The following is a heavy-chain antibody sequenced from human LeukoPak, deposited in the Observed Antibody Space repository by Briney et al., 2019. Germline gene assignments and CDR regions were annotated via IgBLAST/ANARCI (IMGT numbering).Heavy chain of an antibody. CDR3: ARVKTEMSYDAFDI. CDR1: GGSISNYY. Sequence: PSETLSLTCSVSGGSISNYYWSWIRQPPGKGLEWIAYIYSSGSANYNPSLKSRVTISVDTSQNQFFLKLSSVTAADTAVYYCARVKTEMSYDAFDIWGQGTMVTVSS. D-gene: IGHD1-14*01. V-gene: IGHV4-59*01. J-gene: IGHJ3*02. CDR2: IYSSGSA.